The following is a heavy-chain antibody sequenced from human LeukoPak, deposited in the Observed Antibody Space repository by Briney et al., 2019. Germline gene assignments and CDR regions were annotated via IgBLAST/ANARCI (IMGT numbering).Heavy chain of an antibody. Sequence: GGSLRLSCAASGFTFSSYGMHWVRQAPGKGLEWVAVISFDGRTKYYAASMKGRFTISRDNSNKRLFLHMNSLTAEPTALYCFAKDWHSVTIFDSWGQGTLVTVSS. CDR3: AKDWHSVTIFDS. CDR1: GFTFSSYG. J-gene: IGHJ4*02. D-gene: IGHD4-17*01. CDR2: ISFDGRTK. V-gene: IGHV3-30*18.